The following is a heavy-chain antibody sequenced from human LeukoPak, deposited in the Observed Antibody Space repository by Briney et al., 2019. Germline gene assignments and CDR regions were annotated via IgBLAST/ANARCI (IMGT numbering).Heavy chain of an antibody. V-gene: IGHV4-31*03. Sequence: SETLSLTCTVSGGSISSGGYYWSWIRQHPGKRLEWIAYIYYTGSTYYNPSLKSRLTISVDRSKNQFSLRLSSMTAADTAVYYCARVPSVIDAFDIWGQGTTVTVSS. CDR1: GGSISSGGYY. J-gene: IGHJ3*02. CDR3: ARVPSVIDAFDI. D-gene: IGHD2-21*01. CDR2: IYYTGST.